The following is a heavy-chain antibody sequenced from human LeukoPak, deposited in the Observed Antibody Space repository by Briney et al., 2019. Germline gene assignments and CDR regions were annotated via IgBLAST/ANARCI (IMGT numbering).Heavy chain of an antibody. D-gene: IGHD2-2*01. CDR2: TRNKAKSYTT. CDR3: ARVKGLLGYCSSTSCYVPPYMDV. CDR1: GFTFSDHY. J-gene: IGHJ6*03. V-gene: IGHV3-72*01. Sequence: GGSLRVSCAASGFTFSDHYMDWVCQAPGKGLEWVGRTRNKAKSYTTEYAASVKGRFTISRDDSKNSLYLQMNSLKTEDTAVYYCARVKGLLGYCSSTSCYVPPYMDVWGKGTTVTVSS.